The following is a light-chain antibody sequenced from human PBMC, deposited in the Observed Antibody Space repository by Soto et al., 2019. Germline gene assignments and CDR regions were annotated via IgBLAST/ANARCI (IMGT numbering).Light chain of an antibody. CDR2: WAS. V-gene: IGKV4-1*01. CDR1: QSVLYSSNNKNY. CDR3: QQYYSTPPYT. J-gene: IGKJ2*01. Sequence: DIVMTQSPDSLAVSLGERATINCKSSQSVLYSSNNKNYLAWYRQKPGQPPKLLIYWASIRESGVPDRISGSGSGTDFTLTISSLQAEDVAVYYCQQYYSTPPYTFVQATKLVIK.